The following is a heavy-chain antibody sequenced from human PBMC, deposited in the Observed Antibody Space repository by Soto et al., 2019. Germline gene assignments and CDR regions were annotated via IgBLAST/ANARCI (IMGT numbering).Heavy chain of an antibody. J-gene: IGHJ6*02. CDR1: GFTFSTYS. CDR2: ISSSSSFI. V-gene: IGHV3-21*01. CDR3: AREIYGMDV. Sequence: GGSLRLSCAASGFTFSTYSMNWVRQAPGKGLEWVSSISSSSSFIYYADSVKGRLTISRDNAKNSLYLQMNSLRAEDTAVYYCAREIYGMDVWGQGTTVTVSS.